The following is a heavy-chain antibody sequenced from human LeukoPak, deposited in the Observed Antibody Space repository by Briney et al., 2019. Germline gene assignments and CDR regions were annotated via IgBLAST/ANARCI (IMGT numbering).Heavy chain of an antibody. CDR2: IYSGGST. D-gene: IGHD1-26*01. CDR3: ARYSGSYYYFDY. J-gene: IGHJ4*02. CDR1: GFTFSSNY. Sequence: PGGSLRLSCAASGFTFSSNYMSWVRQAPGKGLEWVSVIYSGGSTYYSDSVKGRFTISRDNSKNTLYLQMNSLRAEDTAVYYCARYSGSYYYFDYWGQGTLVTVSS. V-gene: IGHV3-53*01.